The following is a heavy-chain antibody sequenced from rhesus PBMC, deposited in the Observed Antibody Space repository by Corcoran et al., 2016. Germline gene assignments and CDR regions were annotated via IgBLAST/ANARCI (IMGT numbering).Heavy chain of an antibody. CDR1: GGSISSGYG. V-gene: IGHV4S7*01. J-gene: IGHJ4*01. D-gene: IGHD4-23*01. CDR3: ARNSYSNQMYYFDY. CDR2: SYGSSGNT. Sequence: QVQLQESGPGLVKPSETLSLTCAVSGGSISSGYGWSWIRQPPGKGLEWIGYSYGSSGNTYDNPYLKSRVTISKDTSKNQFSLKLSSVTAADTAVYYCARNSYSNQMYYFDYWGQGVLVTVSS.